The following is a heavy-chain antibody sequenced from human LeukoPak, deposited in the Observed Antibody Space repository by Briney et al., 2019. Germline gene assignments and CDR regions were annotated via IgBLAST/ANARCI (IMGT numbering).Heavy chain of an antibody. V-gene: IGHV3-23*01. J-gene: IGHJ4*02. D-gene: IGHD6-19*01. CDR2: ISGSGGTT. Sequence: SGGSLRLSCAASGFISSSYAMSWVRQAPGKGLEWVSVISGSGGTTYYADSVKGRFTISRDNSKNTLYLQINSLRAEDTAVYYCSPLGSGVDYWGQGTLVTVSS. CDR1: GFISSSYA. CDR3: SPLGSGVDY.